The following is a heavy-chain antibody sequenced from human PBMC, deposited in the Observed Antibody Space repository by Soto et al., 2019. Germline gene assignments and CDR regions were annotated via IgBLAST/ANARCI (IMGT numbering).Heavy chain of an antibody. V-gene: IGHV1-2*04. Sequence: ASVKVSCKASGYSFTDCHIHWVRQAPGQGLEWLGRINPKSGGTSTAQKFQGWVTMTTDTSISTASMELTRLTSDDTAIYYCARGDSTDCSNGVCSFFYNHDMDVWGQGTTVTVSS. CDR2: INPKSGGT. J-gene: IGHJ6*02. CDR1: GYSFTDCH. D-gene: IGHD2-8*01. CDR3: ARGDSTDCSNGVCSFFYNHDMDV.